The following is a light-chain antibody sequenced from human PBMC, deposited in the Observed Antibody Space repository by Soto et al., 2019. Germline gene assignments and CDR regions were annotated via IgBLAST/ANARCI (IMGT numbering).Light chain of an antibody. CDR2: AAS. Sequence: DIQMTQSPSSLSASVGDRVTITCRASQTISTYLNWYQQNPGKAPKLLIYAASNLQNGVPSRFSGSGSGTDFNRTISSLQPEDFATYYCQKSSSIPYTFGQGTKLEIK. CDR3: QKSSSIPYT. V-gene: IGKV1-39*01. J-gene: IGKJ2*01. CDR1: QTISTY.